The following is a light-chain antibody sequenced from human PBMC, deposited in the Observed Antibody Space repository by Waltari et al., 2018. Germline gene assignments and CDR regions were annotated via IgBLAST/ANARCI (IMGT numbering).Light chain of an antibody. CDR1: QSVFLSSTNKNY. CDR3: QQYYNSPRT. Sequence: DIVLTQSPESLAVSLGERATINCISSQSVFLSSTNKNYLAWYQQKPGQPPKLLIYWASTRESGVPARFSGSGSGTDFTLTISSLQAEDVAVYYCQQYYNSPRTFGQGTKVEI. CDR2: WAS. V-gene: IGKV4-1*01. J-gene: IGKJ1*01.